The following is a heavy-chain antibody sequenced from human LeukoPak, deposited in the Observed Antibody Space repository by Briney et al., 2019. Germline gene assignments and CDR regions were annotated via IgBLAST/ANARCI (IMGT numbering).Heavy chain of an antibody. D-gene: IGHD6-19*01. CDR3: ARDPVIAVAGQGFDY. J-gene: IGHJ4*02. CDR1: GYTFTSYY. Sequence: ASVKVSCKASGYTFTSYYMHWVRQAPGQGLEWMGIINPSGGSTSYAQKFQGRVTMTRDTSTSTVYMELSSPRSEDTAVYYCARDPVIAVAGQGFDYWGQGTLVTVSS. CDR2: INPSGGST. V-gene: IGHV1-46*01.